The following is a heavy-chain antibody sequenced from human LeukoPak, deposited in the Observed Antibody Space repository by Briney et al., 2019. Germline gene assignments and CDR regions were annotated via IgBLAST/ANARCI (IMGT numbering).Heavy chain of an antibody. D-gene: IGHD3/OR15-3a*01. CDR2: ISGNGDDA. CDR3: AKRDWPYYFDY. CDR1: GFWSSNYG. Sequence: GSLRLSCAASGFWSSNYGINWVRQAPGKGLEWVSVISGNGDDAFYADSVKGRFRISRDNSKNTVYLQMNSLRADDTAVYYCAKRDWPYYFDYWGQGTLVAVSS. V-gene: IGHV3-23*01. J-gene: IGHJ4*02.